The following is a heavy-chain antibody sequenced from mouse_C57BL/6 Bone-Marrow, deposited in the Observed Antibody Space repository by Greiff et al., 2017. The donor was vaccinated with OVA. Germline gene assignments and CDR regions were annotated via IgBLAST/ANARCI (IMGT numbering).Heavy chain of an antibody. CDR3: ARNYGSSYDAIDY. Sequence: EVKVVESGGGLVKPGGSLKLSCAASGFTFSDYGMHWVRQAPEKGLEWVAYISSGSSTIYYADTVKGRFTISRDNAKNTLFLQMTSLRSEDTSMYYCARNYGSSYDAIDYWGQGTSVTVSS. CDR2: ISSGSSTI. V-gene: IGHV5-17*01. J-gene: IGHJ4*01. D-gene: IGHD1-1*01. CDR1: GFTFSDYG.